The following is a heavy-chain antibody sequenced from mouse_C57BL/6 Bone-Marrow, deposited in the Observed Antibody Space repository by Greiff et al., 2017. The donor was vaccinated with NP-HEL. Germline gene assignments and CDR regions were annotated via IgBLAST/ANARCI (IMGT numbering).Heavy chain of an antibody. CDR2: ISDGGSYT. D-gene: IGHD2-2*01. CDR1: GFTFSSYA. CDR3: ARGYGYDGFAY. V-gene: IGHV5-4*01. J-gene: IGHJ3*01. Sequence: EVQGVESGGGLVKPGGSLKLSCAASGFTFSSYAMSWVRQTPEKRLEWVATISDGGSYTYYPDNVKGRFTISRDNAKNNLYLQMSHLKSEDTAMYYCARGYGYDGFAYWGQGTLVTVSA.